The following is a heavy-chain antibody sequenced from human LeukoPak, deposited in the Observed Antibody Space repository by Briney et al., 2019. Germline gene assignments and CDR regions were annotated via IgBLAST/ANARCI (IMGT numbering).Heavy chain of an antibody. CDR2: ISYDGSNK. Sequence: ESGGSLRLSCAVSGFTFSSYGMHWVRQAPGKGLEWVTVISYDGSNKYYADSVKGRFTISRDNSKNTLYLQMNSLRAEDTAVYYCAKGREYYYDSSGYQTYFDYWGQGTLVTVSS. J-gene: IGHJ4*02. CDR3: AKGREYYYDSSGYQTYFDY. CDR1: GFTFSSYG. D-gene: IGHD3-22*01. V-gene: IGHV3-30*18.